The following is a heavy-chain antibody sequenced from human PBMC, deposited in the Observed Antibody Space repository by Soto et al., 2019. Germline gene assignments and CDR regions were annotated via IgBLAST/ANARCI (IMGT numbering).Heavy chain of an antibody. V-gene: IGHV3-33*01. J-gene: IGHJ4*02. CDR1: GFTFSSYG. D-gene: IGHD6-19*01. Sequence: QVQLVESGGGVVQPGRSLRLSCAASGFTFSSYGMHWVRQAPGKGLEWVAVIWYDGSNKYYADSVKGRFTISRDNSKNTLYLQMNSLRAEDTAVYYCARDVWGSGWRGLFDYWGQGTLVTVSS. CDR3: ARDVWGSGWRGLFDY. CDR2: IWYDGSNK.